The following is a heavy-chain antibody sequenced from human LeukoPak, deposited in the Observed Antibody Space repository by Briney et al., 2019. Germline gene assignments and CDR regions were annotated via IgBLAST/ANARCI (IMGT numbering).Heavy chain of an antibody. V-gene: IGHV3-13*04. CDR2: IGTAGDT. CDR1: GFTFSSYD. J-gene: IGHJ4*02. D-gene: IGHD3-22*01. CDR3: ARGGYYDSSGMGD. Sequence: GGSLRLSCAASGFTFSSYDMHWVRQATGKGLEWVSAIGTAGDTYYPGSVKGRFTISRDNAKNSLYLQMNSLRAEDTAVYYCARGGYYDSSGMGDWGQGTLVTVSS.